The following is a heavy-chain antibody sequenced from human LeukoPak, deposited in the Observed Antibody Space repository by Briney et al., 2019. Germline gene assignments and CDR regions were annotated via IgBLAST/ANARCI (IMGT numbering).Heavy chain of an antibody. CDR3: ARDYGGNSVY. CDR2: IKEDGSEK. D-gene: IGHD4-23*01. V-gene: IGHV3-7*01. J-gene: IGHJ4*02. CDR1: GFTFNNYW. Sequence: GGSLRLSCTASGFTFNNYWMSWVRQAPGKGLDWVANIKEDGSEKHYVDSVKGRFTISRANAKNSLHLQMNSLRADDTAMYYCARDYGGNSVYWGQGTLVTVSS.